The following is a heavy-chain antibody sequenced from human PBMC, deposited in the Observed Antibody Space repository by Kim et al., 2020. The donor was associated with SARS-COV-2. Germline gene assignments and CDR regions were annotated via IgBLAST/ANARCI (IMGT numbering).Heavy chain of an antibody. CDR1: GGSISSSSYY. Sequence: SETLSLTCTVSGGSISSSSYYWGWIRQPPGKGLEWIGSIYYSGSTYYNPSLKSRVTISVDTSKNQFSLKLSSVTAADTAVYYCARDQGERLWFGESPFDYWGQGTLVTVSS. CDR3: ARDQGERLWFGESPFDY. CDR2: IYYSGST. D-gene: IGHD3-10*01. V-gene: IGHV4-39*07. J-gene: IGHJ4*02.